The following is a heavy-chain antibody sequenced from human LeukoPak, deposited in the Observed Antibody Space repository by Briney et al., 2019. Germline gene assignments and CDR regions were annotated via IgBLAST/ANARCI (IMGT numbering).Heavy chain of an antibody. CDR2: ISAYNGNT. CDR3: ARDESEDCSSTSCYVWGGY. CDR1: GYTFTSYG. V-gene: IGHV1-18*01. J-gene: IGHJ4*02. Sequence: ASVKVSCKASGYTFTSYGISWVRQAPGQGLEWMGWISAYNGNTNYAQKLQGRVTMTTDTSTSTAYMELRSLRSDDTAVYFCARDESEDCSSTSCYVWGGYWGQGTLVTVSS. D-gene: IGHD2-2*01.